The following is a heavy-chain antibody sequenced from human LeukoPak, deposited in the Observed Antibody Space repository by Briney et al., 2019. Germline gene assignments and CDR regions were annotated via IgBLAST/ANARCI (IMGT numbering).Heavy chain of an antibody. CDR2: IIPILGIA. CDR1: GGTFSSYA. V-gene: IGHV1-69*04. D-gene: IGHD2-2*01. Sequence: ASVKVSCKASGGTFSSYAISWVRQAPGQGLEWMGRIIPILGIANYAQKFQGRVTITADKSTSTAYMELNSLRSEDTAVYYCAREALGYCSSTSCYPFDYWGQGTLVTVSS. CDR3: AREALGYCSSTSCYPFDY. J-gene: IGHJ4*02.